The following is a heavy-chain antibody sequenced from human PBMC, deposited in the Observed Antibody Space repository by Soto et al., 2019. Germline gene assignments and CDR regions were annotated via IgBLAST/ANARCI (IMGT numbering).Heavy chain of an antibody. CDR2: IYYSGST. CDR3: ARRMRSGGWFDP. J-gene: IGHJ5*02. CDR1: GGSISSYY. V-gene: IGHV4-59*08. D-gene: IGHD1-26*01. Sequence: SETLSLTCTVSGGSISSYYWSWIRQPPGKGLEWIGYIYYSGSTYYNPSLKSRVTISVDTSKNQFSLKLSSVTAADTAVYYCARRMRSGGWFDPWGQGTLVTVSS.